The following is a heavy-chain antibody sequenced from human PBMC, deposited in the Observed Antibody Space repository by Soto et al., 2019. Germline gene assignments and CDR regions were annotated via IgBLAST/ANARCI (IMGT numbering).Heavy chain of an antibody. Sequence: TSVKVSCKASEYTFTSYFLHWVRQAPGQGLEWMGLINPSGGSTSYAQRFQGRVTMTRDTSTTTVSMELSSLRSEDTAVYYCAAASGEVLPMYLDYSSQGTFVTVS. V-gene: IGHV1-46*01. CDR3: AAASGEVLPMYLDY. CDR1: EYTFTSYF. D-gene: IGHD3-10*01. J-gene: IGHJ4*02. CDR2: INPSGGST.